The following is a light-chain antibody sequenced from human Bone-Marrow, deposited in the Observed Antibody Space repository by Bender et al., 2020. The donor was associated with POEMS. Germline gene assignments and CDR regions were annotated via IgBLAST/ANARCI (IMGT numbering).Light chain of an antibody. V-gene: IGLV1-36*01. CDR3: SAWDDSLSGWV. CDR1: SSNIGNHG. Sequence: QSVLTQAPSASGTPGQRVTISCSGSSSNIGNHGVNWYQQLPGEAPKLLIYYDDLLTPGVSDRFSASKSGTAASRAISELQDEDETRYYGSAWDDSLSGWVFGGGAKLAVL. CDR2: YDD. J-gene: IGLJ3*02.